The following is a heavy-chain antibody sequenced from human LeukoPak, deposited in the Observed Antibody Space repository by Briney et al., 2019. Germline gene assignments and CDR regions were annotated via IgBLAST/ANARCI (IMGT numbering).Heavy chain of an antibody. CDR2: ISSSSTYI. CDR3: ARGAVAGRLRGPRGAFDI. D-gene: IGHD6-19*01. V-gene: IGHV3-21*04. J-gene: IGHJ3*02. Sequence: PGGSLRLSCAASGFTFSSYSMNWVRQAPGKGLEWVSSISSSSTYIYFADSVKGRFTISRDNAKNSLYLQMNSLRAEDTAVYYCARGAVAGRLRGPRGAFDIWGQGTMVTVSS. CDR1: GFTFSSYS.